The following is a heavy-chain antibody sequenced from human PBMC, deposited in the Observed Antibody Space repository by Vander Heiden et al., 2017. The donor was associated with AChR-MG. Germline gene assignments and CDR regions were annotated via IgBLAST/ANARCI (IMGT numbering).Heavy chain of an antibody. CDR3: ASQGVYDYVWGTPLGYFQH. D-gene: IGHD3-16*01. V-gene: IGHV4-4*07. Sequence: QVQLQESGPGLVKPSETLSLTCTGSGGSISSYYGGRMRPPEGKGLEWIGRIYTSGSTNYNPSRKSRVTMSVDTSKNQFSLKLSFVTAADTAVYYCASQGVYDYVWGTPLGYFQHWGQGTLVTVSS. CDR1: GGSISSYY. J-gene: IGHJ1*01. CDR2: IYTSGST.